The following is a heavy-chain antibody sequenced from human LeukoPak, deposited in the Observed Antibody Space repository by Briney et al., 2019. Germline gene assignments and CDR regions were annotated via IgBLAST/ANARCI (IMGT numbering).Heavy chain of an antibody. D-gene: IGHD2-15*01. Sequence: PSETLSLTCTVSGDSISSGGYSWSWIRQHPGKGLEWIGYIYFSGSTYYNPSLRSRVTISVDTSKIRFSLKLSSVTAADTAVYYCARVLGYCSGGSCSTAGYFDYWGQGTLVTVSS. V-gene: IGHV4-31*03. CDR3: ARVLGYCSGGSCSTAGYFDY. J-gene: IGHJ4*02. CDR1: GDSISSGGYS. CDR2: IYFSGST.